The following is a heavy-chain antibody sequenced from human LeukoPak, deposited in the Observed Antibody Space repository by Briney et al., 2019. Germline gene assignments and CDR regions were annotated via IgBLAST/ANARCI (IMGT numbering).Heavy chain of an antibody. CDR3: ARTSHESVLYWSDP. J-gene: IGHJ5*02. CDR2: ISGYNGNT. Sequence: ASVTVSCEASGYTFTTYGIGWVRQAPGQGLEWMGWISGYNGNTNYAQKFQGRVTMTTDTSTGTAYMELRSLRSDDTAVYYCARTSHESVLYWSDPWGQGTLVNVSS. D-gene: IGHD3-16*01. CDR1: GYTFTTYG. V-gene: IGHV1-18*01.